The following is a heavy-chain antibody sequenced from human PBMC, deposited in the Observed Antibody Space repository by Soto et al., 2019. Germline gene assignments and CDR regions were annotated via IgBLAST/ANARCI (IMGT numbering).Heavy chain of an antibody. J-gene: IGHJ6*02. CDR1: GFTLENYA. V-gene: IGHV3-23*01. CDR2: ISGSGGTT. D-gene: IGHD3-3*01. CDR3: AKDSWAIFGVPAGEYYAMDV. Sequence: LRLSCVASGFTLENYAMSWVRQAPGKGLEWVSAISGSGGTTYYSDSVKGRFTISRDNSKNTVYLQMNDLRVEDAAEYFCAKDSWAIFGVPAGEYYAMDVWGQGTTVTVFS.